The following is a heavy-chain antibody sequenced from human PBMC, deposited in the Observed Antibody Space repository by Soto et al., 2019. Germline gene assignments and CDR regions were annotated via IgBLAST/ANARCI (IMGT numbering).Heavy chain of an antibody. CDR1: GFTFSSYG. CDR3: ARSDCSSTSCYDGLDY. CDR2: LWYDGSNK. D-gene: IGHD2-2*01. J-gene: IGHJ4*02. Sequence: QVQLVESGGGVVQPGRSLRLSCAASGFTFSSYGMHWVRQAPGKGLEWVAVLWYDGSNKYYADSVKGRFTISRDNSKNTLYLQMNSLRAEDTAVYYCARSDCSSTSCYDGLDYWGQGTLVTVSS. V-gene: IGHV3-33*01.